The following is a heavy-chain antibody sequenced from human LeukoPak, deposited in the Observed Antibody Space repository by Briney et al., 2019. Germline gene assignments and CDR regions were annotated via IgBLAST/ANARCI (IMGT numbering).Heavy chain of an antibody. CDR2: IRSKAYGGTA. J-gene: IGHJ4*02. V-gene: IGHV3-49*04. CDR3: TTYHYDTSGYYYVTY. CDR1: GFTFGDYA. Sequence: GGSLRLSCTASGFTFGDYAMSWVRQAPGKGLEWVGFIRSKAYGGTADYAASLKGRFTISRDDSKNIAYLHLIRLKTEDTAVYYCTTYHYDTSGYYYVTYWGQGTLVTVSS. D-gene: IGHD3-22*01.